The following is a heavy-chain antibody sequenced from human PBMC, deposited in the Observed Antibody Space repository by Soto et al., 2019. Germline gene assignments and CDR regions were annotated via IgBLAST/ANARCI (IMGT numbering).Heavy chain of an antibody. V-gene: IGHV4-4*07. D-gene: IGHD3-22*01. J-gene: IGHJ4*02. CDR2: IYTSGST. CDR3: ARYTSDSSGYYYGFDH. Sequence: PSETLSLTCTVAGGSISSYYWSWIRQPAGKGLEWIGRIYTSGSTNYNPSLKSRVTMSVDTSKNQFSLKLSSVTAADTAVYYCARYTSDSSGYYYGFDHWGQGTLVTVSS. CDR1: GGSISSYY.